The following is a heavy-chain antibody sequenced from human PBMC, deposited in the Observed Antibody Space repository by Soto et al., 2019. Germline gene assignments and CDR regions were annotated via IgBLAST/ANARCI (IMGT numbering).Heavy chain of an antibody. CDR1: GFTVSSNY. CDR3: ARRGARRDGYTVH. Sequence: GGSLRLSCAASGFTVSSNYMSWVRQAPGKGLEWVSVIYSGGSTYYADSVKGRFTISRDNSKSTLYLQMNSLRAEDTAVYYCARRGARRDGYTVHWGQGTLVTVSS. J-gene: IGHJ4*02. D-gene: IGHD2-2*02. V-gene: IGHV3-53*01. CDR2: IYSGGST.